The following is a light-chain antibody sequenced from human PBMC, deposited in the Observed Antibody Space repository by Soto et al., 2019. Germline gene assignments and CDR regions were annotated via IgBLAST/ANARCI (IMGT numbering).Light chain of an antibody. Sequence: DIQMTQSPSSLSASVGDRVTITCRASQSIDSYLNWYQQKPGKAPKLLMYAASSLQSGVPSRFSGSGSGTDFTLTISSLQPEDFGTYFCQQSYSMSYTFGQGTKVDIK. V-gene: IGKV1-39*01. CDR1: QSIDSY. J-gene: IGKJ2*01. CDR3: QQSYSMSYT. CDR2: AAS.